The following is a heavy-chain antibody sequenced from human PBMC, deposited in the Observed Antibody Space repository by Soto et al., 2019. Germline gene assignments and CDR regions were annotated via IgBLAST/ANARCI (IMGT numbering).Heavy chain of an antibody. CDR2: ISWNSGSI. J-gene: IGHJ4*02. V-gene: IGHV3-9*01. Sequence: EVQLVESGGGLVQPGRSLRLSCAASGFTFDDYAMHWVRQAPGKGLEWVSGISWNSGSIGYADSVKGRFTISRDNAKNSLYLLMNSLRAEDTALYYCAKDRGLVLSFCFDYWGQGTLVTVSS. CDR1: GFTFDDYA. D-gene: IGHD6-19*01. CDR3: AKDRGLVLSFCFDY.